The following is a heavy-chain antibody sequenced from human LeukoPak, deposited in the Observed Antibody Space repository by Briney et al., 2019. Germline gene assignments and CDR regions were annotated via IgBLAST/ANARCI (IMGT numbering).Heavy chain of an antibody. V-gene: IGHV4-39*01. J-gene: IGHJ4*02. Sequence: SETLSLTCTVSGGSISSSSYYRGWIRQPPGKGLEWIGSIYYSGSTYYNPSLKSRVTISVDTSKNQFSLKLSSVTAADTAVYYCARLLSSRNYDFWSGYLDEGGNFDYWGQGTLVTVSS. CDR1: GGSISSSSYY. CDR2: IYYSGST. D-gene: IGHD3-3*01. CDR3: ARLLSSRNYDFWSGYLDEGGNFDY.